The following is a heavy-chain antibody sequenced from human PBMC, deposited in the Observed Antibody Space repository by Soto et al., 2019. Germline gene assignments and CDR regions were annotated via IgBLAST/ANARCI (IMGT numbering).Heavy chain of an antibody. Sequence: SVKVSCKASGGTFSSYTISWLRQAPGQGLEWMGRIIPILGIANYAQKFQGRVTITADKSTSTAYMELSSLRSEDTAVYYCARDEDGYNSDYYYGMDVWGQGTTVTVSS. V-gene: IGHV1-69*04. CDR1: GGTFSSYT. CDR3: ARDEDGYNSDYYYGMDV. J-gene: IGHJ6*02. CDR2: IIPILGIA. D-gene: IGHD5-12*01.